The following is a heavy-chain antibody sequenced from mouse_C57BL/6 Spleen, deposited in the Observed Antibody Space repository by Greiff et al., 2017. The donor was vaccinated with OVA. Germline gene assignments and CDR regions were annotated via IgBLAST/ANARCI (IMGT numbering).Heavy chain of an antibody. CDR1: GFTFSSYA. CDR3: AQTPGFAY. V-gene: IGHV5-4*03. CDR2: ISDGGSYT. Sequence: EVKLVESGGGLVKPGGSLKFSCAASGFTFSSYAMSWVHQTPEKRLEWVATISDGGSYTYYPDKVKGRVTISRDNAKNNLYLQMSHLKSEDTAMYYCAQTPGFAYWGQGTLVTVSA. J-gene: IGHJ3*01.